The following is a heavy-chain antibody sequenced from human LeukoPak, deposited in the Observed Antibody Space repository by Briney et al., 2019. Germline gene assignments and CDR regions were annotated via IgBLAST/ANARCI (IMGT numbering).Heavy chain of an antibody. J-gene: IGHJ4*02. CDR2: INPNSGGT. Sequence: ASVKVSCKTSGYTFTGHYLHWVRQAPGQGLEWMGWINPNSGGTNYAQKFQGRVTMTRDTSISTVHMDLGRLGSDDSAVYYCARGIVGDPQDYWGQGTLVTVSS. CDR1: GYTFTGHY. D-gene: IGHD1-26*01. CDR3: ARGIVGDPQDY. V-gene: IGHV1-2*02.